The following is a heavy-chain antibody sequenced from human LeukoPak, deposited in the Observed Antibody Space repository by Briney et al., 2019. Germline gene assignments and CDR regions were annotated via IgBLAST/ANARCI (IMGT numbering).Heavy chain of an antibody. D-gene: IGHD4-17*01. CDR1: GGSISSYY. V-gene: IGHV4-59*08. Sequence: PSETLSLTCTVSGGSISSYYWSWIRQPPGKGLEWIGYIYYSGSTNYNPSLKSRVTISVDTSKNQFSLKLSSVTAADTAVYYCARLATVTGRFDPWGQGTLVTVSS. CDR2: IYYSGST. J-gene: IGHJ5*02. CDR3: ARLATVTGRFDP.